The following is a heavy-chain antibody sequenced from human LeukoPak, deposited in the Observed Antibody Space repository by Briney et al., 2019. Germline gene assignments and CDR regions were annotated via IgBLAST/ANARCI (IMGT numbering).Heavy chain of an antibody. V-gene: IGHV4-59*12. CDR3: ARSGTKTNGFDY. D-gene: IGHD2-8*01. Sequence: SETLSLTCTVSGSSISTYYWSWIRQPPGKGLEWIGYIYYSGSTNYSPSLQSRVTISVDTSRNQFSLRLSSVTAADTAMYYCARSGTKTNGFDYWGQGTLDTVSS. J-gene: IGHJ4*02. CDR1: GSSISTYY. CDR2: IYYSGST.